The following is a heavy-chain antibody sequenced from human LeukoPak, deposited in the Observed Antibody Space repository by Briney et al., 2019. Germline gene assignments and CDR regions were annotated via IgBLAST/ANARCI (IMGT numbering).Heavy chain of an antibody. Sequence: GGSLRLSCAASGFTFSSYSMNWVRQAPGKGLEWVSSISSSSSYIYYADSVKGRFTISRDNAKNSLYLQMNSLRAEDTAVYYCARDPRFGHCSSTSCYTEVGHWGQGTLVTVSS. CDR2: ISSSSSYI. D-gene: IGHD2-2*02. CDR3: ARDPRFGHCSSTSCYTEVGH. V-gene: IGHV3-21*01. CDR1: GFTFSSYS. J-gene: IGHJ4*02.